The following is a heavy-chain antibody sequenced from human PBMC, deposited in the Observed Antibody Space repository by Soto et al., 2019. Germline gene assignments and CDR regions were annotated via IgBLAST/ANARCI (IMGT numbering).Heavy chain of an antibody. V-gene: IGHV4-39*01. CDR3: ARHQRQWPFDY. D-gene: IGHD6-19*01. Sequence: SETLSLTGTVAGGSISSSSYYWGWIRQPPGKGLEWIGSIYYSGSTYYNPSLKSRVTISVDTSKNQFSLKLSSVTAADTAVYYCARHQRQWPFDYWGQGTLVTVSS. CDR1: GGSISSSSYY. CDR2: IYYSGST. J-gene: IGHJ4*02.